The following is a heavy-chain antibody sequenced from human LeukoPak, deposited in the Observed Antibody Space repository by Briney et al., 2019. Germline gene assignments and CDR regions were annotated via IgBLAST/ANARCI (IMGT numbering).Heavy chain of an antibody. Sequence: PGGSLRLSCAASGFTFSSYAMHWVRQAPGKGLEYVSAISSNGGSTYYANSVKGRFTISRDNSKNTLYLQMGSLRAEDTAVYYCARGAVNYYDNSGYYRPVYYFDYWGQGTLVTVSS. J-gene: IGHJ4*02. CDR1: GFTFSSYA. V-gene: IGHV3-64*01. CDR2: ISSNGGST. CDR3: ARGAVNYYDNSGYYRPVYYFDY. D-gene: IGHD3-22*01.